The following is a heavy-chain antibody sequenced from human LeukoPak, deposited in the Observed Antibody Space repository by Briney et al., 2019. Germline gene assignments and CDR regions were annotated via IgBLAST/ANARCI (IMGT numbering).Heavy chain of an antibody. Sequence: SETLSLTCTVSGGSISSSSYYWGWIRQPPGKGLEWIGSTYFSGSTYYSPSLRSRVTISIDTSKNQFSLKLSSVTAADTAVYYCARANVEMATITAFDIWGQGTMVTVSS. CDR3: ARANVEMATITAFDI. CDR1: GGSISSSSYY. V-gene: IGHV4-39*07. D-gene: IGHD5-24*01. CDR2: TYFSGST. J-gene: IGHJ3*02.